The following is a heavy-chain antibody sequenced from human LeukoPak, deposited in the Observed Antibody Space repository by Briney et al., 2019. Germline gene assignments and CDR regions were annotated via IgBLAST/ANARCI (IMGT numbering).Heavy chain of an antibody. V-gene: IGHV3-23*01. D-gene: IGHD5-12*01. J-gene: IGHJ4*02. CDR1: GFTFSSYA. Sequence: PGGSLRLSCAASGFTFSSYAMSWVRQAPGKGLEWVSAISGSGGSTYYADSVKGRFTISRDNSKNTLYLQMNSLRAEDMAVYYCAAYSGYGSYFDYWGQGTLVTVSS. CDR3: AAYSGYGSYFDY. CDR2: ISGSGGST.